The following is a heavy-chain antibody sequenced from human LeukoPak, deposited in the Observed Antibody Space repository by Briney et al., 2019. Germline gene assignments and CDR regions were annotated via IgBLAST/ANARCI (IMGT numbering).Heavy chain of an antibody. CDR1: GASISSGDSY. Sequence: SQTLSLTCTVSGASISSGDSYWSWIRQHPEKGLEWIGRIYYNGNTYSNPSLKSRLSISVDTSKNQFSLKLSSVTAADTAVYFCARERVETGTPGEYFDYWGQGTLVTVSS. J-gene: IGHJ4*02. CDR2: IYYNGNT. V-gene: IGHV4-31*03. D-gene: IGHD1-26*01. CDR3: ARERVETGTPGEYFDY.